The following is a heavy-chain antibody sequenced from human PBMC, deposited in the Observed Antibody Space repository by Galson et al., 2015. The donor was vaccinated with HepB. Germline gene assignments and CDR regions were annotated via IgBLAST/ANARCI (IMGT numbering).Heavy chain of an antibody. CDR2: IRGSGGST. V-gene: IGHV3-23*01. CDR3: AKDPLHVAIFWSGYWFDP. D-gene: IGHD3-3*01. CDR1: GFTFSGYA. J-gene: IGHJ5*02. Sequence: SLRLSCAASGFTFSGYAMSWVRQAPGKGLEWVSAIRGSGGSTYYADSVKGRFTISRDNSKNTLYLQMNSLRAEDTAVYYCAKDPLHVAIFWSGYWFDPWGQGTLVTVSS.